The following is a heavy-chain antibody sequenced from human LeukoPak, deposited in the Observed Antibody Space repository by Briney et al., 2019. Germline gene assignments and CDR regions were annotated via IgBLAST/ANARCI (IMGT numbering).Heavy chain of an antibody. CDR1: GFTFSKYW. CDR3: ATKQWLAPPPDS. CDR2: INTDGTVT. J-gene: IGHJ4*02. Sequence: GGSLRLSCAASGFTFSKYWMLWVRQAPGKGLESVSRINTDGTVTTYADSVKGRFTVSRDDADNTMFPQMNSVRDEDTAVYYCATKQWLAPPPDSWGQGTPVTVSS. D-gene: IGHD6-19*01. V-gene: IGHV3-74*01.